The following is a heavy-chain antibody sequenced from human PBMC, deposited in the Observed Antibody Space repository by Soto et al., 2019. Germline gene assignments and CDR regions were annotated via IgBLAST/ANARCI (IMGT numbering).Heavy chain of an antibody. CDR2: ITPIFGTA. CDR3: SLEYSSGWSSGSHHYGMDV. D-gene: IGHD6-19*01. V-gene: IGHV1-69*06. Sequence: GDSVEVFYKASGGPFSSYAISLVRQAPGQGLEWMGGITPIFGTANYAQKFQGRVTITADKSTSTAYMELSSLRSEDTAVYYCSLEYSSGWSSGSHHYGMDVWGQGTTVTVSS. CDR1: GGPFSSYA. J-gene: IGHJ6*01.